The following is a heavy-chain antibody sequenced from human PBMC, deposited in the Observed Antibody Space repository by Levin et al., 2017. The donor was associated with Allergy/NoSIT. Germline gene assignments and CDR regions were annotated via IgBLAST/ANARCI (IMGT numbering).Heavy chain of an antibody. V-gene: IGHV3-30*18. CDR2: ISYDGSNK. CDR3: AKGGAFDI. Sequence: RGESLKISCAASGFTFSSYGMHWVRQAPGKGLEWVAVISYDGSNKYYADSVKGRFTISRDNSKNTLYLQMNSLRAEDTAVYYCAKGGAFDIWGQGTMVTVSS. CDR1: GFTFSSYG. J-gene: IGHJ3*02.